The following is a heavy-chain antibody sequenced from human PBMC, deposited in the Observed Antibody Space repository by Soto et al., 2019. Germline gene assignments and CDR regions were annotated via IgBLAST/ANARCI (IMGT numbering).Heavy chain of an antibody. CDR1: GGSFSGYY. Sequence: SETLSLTCAVYGGSFSGYYWSWIRQPPGKGLEWIGEINHSGSTNYNPSLKSRVTISVDTSKNQFSLKLSSVTAADTAVYYCARGLQQLVLFDYWGQGTLVTVSS. D-gene: IGHD6-13*01. CDR2: INHSGST. CDR3: ARGLQQLVLFDY. J-gene: IGHJ4*02. V-gene: IGHV4-34*01.